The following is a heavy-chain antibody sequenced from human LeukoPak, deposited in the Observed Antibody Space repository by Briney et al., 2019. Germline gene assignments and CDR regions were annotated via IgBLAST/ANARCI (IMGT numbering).Heavy chain of an antibody. V-gene: IGHV4-31*03. J-gene: IGHJ6*02. CDR1: GGSFSSGDYY. Sequence: SETLSLICTVSGGSFSSGDYYWSWIRQHPGKGLEWIGYIYYSGSTYHNPSLRSRVTMSVDTSKNQFSLKLSSVTAADTAVYYCAREASAARTSYYGLDVWGQGTTITVSS. D-gene: IGHD6-6*01. CDR3: AREASAARTSYYGLDV. CDR2: IYYSGST.